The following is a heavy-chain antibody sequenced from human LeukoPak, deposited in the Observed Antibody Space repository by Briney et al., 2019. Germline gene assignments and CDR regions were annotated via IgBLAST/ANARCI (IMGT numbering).Heavy chain of an antibody. CDR1: GYTFTSYG. Sequence: ASVTVSCTASGYTFTSYGISWVRQAPGQGREGMGWISAYNGKTNYAQKLQGRVTMTTDTSTSKANMELRRQRSDDTAVYYCARDKGYYYDSSGYYYDYWGQGTLVTVSS. D-gene: IGHD3-22*01. J-gene: IGHJ4*02. V-gene: IGHV1-18*01. CDR2: ISAYNGKT. CDR3: ARDKGYYYDSSGYYYDY.